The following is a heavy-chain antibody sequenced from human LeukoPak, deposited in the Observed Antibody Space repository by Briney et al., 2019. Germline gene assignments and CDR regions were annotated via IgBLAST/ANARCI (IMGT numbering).Heavy chain of an antibody. D-gene: IGHD3-9*01. CDR2: ITASGTAM. V-gene: IGHV3-48*01. J-gene: IGHJ4*02. CDR1: GFTFSSYS. CDR3: PRDNPSRYYDILPGPNAY. Sequence: PGGSLRLSCAASGFTFSSYSMNWVRQAPGKGLEWVSHITASGTAMFYADSVKGRFTISRDNAKNSLYLQMNSLRAEDTAVYYGPRDNPSRYYDILPGPNAYWGQEPLVPVSS.